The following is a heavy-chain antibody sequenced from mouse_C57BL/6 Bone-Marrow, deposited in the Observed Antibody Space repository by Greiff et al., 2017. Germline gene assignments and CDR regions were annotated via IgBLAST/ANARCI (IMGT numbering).Heavy chain of an antibody. J-gene: IGHJ4*01. CDR1: GFTFSSYG. V-gene: IGHV5-6*02. Sequence: EVKLVESGADLVKPGASLKLSCAASGFTFSSYGMSWVRQTPDKGLEWVATISSGGSYTYYPDSVKGRNTISTDNAKNTLYLQMSSLKSEDTAMYYCARRGTTVVARAMDYWGQGTSVTVSS. CDR2: ISSGGSYT. CDR3: ARRGTTVVARAMDY. D-gene: IGHD1-1*01.